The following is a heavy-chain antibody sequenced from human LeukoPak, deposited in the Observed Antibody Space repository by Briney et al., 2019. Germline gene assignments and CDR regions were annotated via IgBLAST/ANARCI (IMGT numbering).Heavy chain of an antibody. V-gene: IGHV3-66*01. CDR2: IYSGGST. Sequence: GGSLRLSCAASEFSVGSNYMTWVRQAPGKGLEWVSLIYSGGSTYYADSVKGRFTISRDNSKNTLYLQMNSLRAEDTAVYYCARVLNDYGDYVIDYWGQGTLVTVSS. D-gene: IGHD4-17*01. J-gene: IGHJ4*02. CDR3: ARVLNDYGDYVIDY. CDR1: EFSVGSNY.